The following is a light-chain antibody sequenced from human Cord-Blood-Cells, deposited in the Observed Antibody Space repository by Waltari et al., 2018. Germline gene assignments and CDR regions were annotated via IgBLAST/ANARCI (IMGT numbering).Light chain of an antibody. CDR3: NALDSSGNHLV. CDR1: SLRSYY. J-gene: IGLJ2*01. V-gene: IGLV3-19*01. Sequence: SSELTQDPAVSVALGQTVRITCQGDSLRSYYASWYQQKPGQAPVLVIYGKNNRPSGIPDRFSGSSSGKTASLTIAGAQAEDEADYYCNALDSSGNHLVFGGGTKLTVL. CDR2: GKN.